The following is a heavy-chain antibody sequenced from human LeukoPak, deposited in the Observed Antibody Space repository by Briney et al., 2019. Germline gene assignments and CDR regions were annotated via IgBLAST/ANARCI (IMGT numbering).Heavy chain of an antibody. J-gene: IGHJ6*03. CDR2: INPDESQK. CDR3: ARAYSNYYYMDV. Sequence: GGSLRLSCAASGFTFRTFWMTWVRQAPGKGLEWVANINPDESQKYYVDSVKGRFTISRDNAKNSLYLQMNSLRAEDTAVYYCARAYSNYYYMDVWGKGTTVTVSS. D-gene: IGHD2-15*01. V-gene: IGHV3-7*01. CDR1: GFTFRTFW.